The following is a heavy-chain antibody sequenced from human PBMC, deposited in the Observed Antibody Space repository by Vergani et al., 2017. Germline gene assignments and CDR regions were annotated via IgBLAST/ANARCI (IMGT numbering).Heavy chain of an antibody. D-gene: IGHD2-2*02. CDR2: ICHTEDT. Sequence: QVQLQESGPGPVKPPGTLSLTCAVSGDSTSSNNCWTWVRQPPGKGLEWIGEICHTEDTKYSPSLKSRVTVSVDGSRNLFSLRLNSVTAADTAVYYCATIGYRRWGYYVDYWGQGILVTVSS. CDR3: ATIGYRRWGYYVDY. V-gene: IGHV4-4*03. CDR1: GDSTSSNNC. J-gene: IGHJ4*02.